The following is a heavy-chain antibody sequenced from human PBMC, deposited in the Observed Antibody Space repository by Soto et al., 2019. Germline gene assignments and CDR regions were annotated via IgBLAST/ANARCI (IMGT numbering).Heavy chain of an antibody. J-gene: IGHJ3*02. Sequence: PSETLSLTCAVSDGSISTIYWAWIRQPPGKGLEWIGYFHYSGSTSYNASLESRVTMSIDTSKNQFSLRLSSVTAADTAVYSCAKLRGGGASFDIWGQGTMDPVSS. CDR1: DGSISTIY. CDR2: FHYSGST. V-gene: IGHV4-59*01. D-gene: IGHD3-16*01. CDR3: AKLRGGGASFDI.